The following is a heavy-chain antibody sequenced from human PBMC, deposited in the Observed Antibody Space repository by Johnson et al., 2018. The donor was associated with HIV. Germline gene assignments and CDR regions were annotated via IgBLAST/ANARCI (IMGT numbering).Heavy chain of an antibody. CDR3: ARGRGYSYGAHAFDI. D-gene: IGHD5-18*01. J-gene: IGHJ3*02. CDR1: GFTFSSYA. Sequence: VQLVESGGGVVQPGRSLRLSCAASGFTFSSYAMHWVRQASGKGLEWVGRIRSKANSYATAYAASVKGRFTISRDDSKNTAYLQMNSLRAEDTAVYYCARGRGYSYGAHAFDIWGQGTMVTVSS. V-gene: IGHV3-73*01. CDR2: IRSKANSYAT.